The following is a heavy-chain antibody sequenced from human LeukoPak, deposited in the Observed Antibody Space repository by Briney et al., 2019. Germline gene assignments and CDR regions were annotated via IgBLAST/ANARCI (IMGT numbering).Heavy chain of an antibody. CDR2: IYYSGST. V-gene: IGHV4-39*01. CDR1: GGSISSSSYY. CDR3: ARGGGCSSTSCYDDY. J-gene: IGHJ4*02. Sequence: SETLSLTCTVSGGSISSSSYYWGWIRQPPGKGLEWIGSIYYSGSTYYNPSLKSRVTISVDTSKNQFSLKLSSVTAADMAVYYCARGGGCSSTSCYDDYWGQGTLVTVSS. D-gene: IGHD2-2*01.